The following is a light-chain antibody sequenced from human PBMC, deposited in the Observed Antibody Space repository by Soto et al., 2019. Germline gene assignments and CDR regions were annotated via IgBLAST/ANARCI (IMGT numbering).Light chain of an antibody. CDR2: EGS. V-gene: IGLV2-23*01. Sequence: QSALTQPASVSGSPGQSITISCTGTSSDVGSYNLVSWYQQHPGKAPKLMIYEGSKRPSGVSNRFSGSKSGNTASLTISGLQAEDEAAYYCCSYAGSNWVFGGGTKVTVL. CDR1: SSDVGSYNL. CDR3: CSYAGSNWV. J-gene: IGLJ3*02.